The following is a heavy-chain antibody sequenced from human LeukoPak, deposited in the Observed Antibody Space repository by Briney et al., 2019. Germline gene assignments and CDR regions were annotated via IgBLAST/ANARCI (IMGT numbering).Heavy chain of an antibody. CDR1: GYTLIELS. CDR2: FDPEDGET. Sequence: ASVKVSCKVSGYTLIELSMHWVRQAPGKGLEWMGGFDPEDGETIYAQKFQGRVTMTEDTSTDTAYMELSSLRSEDTAVYYCATDIYCSSTSCYKGYWGQGTLVTVSS. J-gene: IGHJ4*02. CDR3: ATDIYCSSTSCYKGY. V-gene: IGHV1-24*01. D-gene: IGHD2-2*02.